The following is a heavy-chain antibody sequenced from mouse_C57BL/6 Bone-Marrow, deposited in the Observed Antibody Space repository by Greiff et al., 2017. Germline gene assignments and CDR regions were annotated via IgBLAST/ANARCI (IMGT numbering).Heavy chain of an antibody. V-gene: IGHV1-80*01. Sequence: QVQLQQSGAELVKPGASVTISCKASGYAFSSSWMNWVKQRPGKGLEWIGQIYPGDGDTNYNGKFKGKATLTADKSSSTAYMQLSSLPSEDSAVFFCARGKCQPANDYWGQGTSVTVSS. D-gene: IGHD1-2*01. J-gene: IGHJ4*01. CDR1: GYAFSSSW. CDR3: ARGKCQPANDY. CDR2: IYPGDGDT.